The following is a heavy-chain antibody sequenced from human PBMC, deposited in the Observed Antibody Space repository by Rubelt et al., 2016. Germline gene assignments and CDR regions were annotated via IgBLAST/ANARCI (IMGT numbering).Heavy chain of an antibody. D-gene: IGHD3/OR15-3a*01. V-gene: IGHV3-30*07. Sequence: YADSVKGRFTISRDNSKNTLYLQMNSLRAEDTAVYYCASVDLRRYYYYYMDVWGKGTTVTVSS. J-gene: IGHJ6*03. CDR3: ASVDLRRYYYYYMDV.